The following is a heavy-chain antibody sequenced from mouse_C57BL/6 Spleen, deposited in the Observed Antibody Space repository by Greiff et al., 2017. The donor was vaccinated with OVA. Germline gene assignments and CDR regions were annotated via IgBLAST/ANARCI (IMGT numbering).Heavy chain of an antibody. V-gene: IGHV14-4*01. D-gene: IGHD1-1*01. CDR3: TTQGDYYGSSYYFDY. CDR1: GFNIKDDY. Sequence: VQLQQSGAELVRPGASVKLSCTASGFNIKDDYMHWVKQRPEQGLEWIGWIDPENGDIEYASRFQGKATITADTSSNTAYLQLSSLTSEDTAVYYCTTQGDYYGSSYYFDYWGQGTTLTVSS. J-gene: IGHJ2*01. CDR2: IDPENGDI.